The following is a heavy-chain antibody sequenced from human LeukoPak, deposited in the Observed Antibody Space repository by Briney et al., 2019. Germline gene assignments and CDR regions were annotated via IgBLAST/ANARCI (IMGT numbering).Heavy chain of an antibody. CDR1: GFTVSSNY. CDR3: AKDGDFWSGYLDYFDY. D-gene: IGHD3-3*01. J-gene: IGHJ4*02. Sequence: GGSLRLSCAASGFTVSSNYMSWVRQPPGKGLEWVSVMYSGGSKYYADSVKGRFTISRDNSKNTLYLQMNSLRAEDTAVYYCAKDGDFWSGYLDYFDYWGQGTLVTVSS. CDR2: MYSGGSK. V-gene: IGHV3-66*01.